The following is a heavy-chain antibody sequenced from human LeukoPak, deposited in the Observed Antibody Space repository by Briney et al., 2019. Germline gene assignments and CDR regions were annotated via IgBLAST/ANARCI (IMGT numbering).Heavy chain of an antibody. CDR1: GFSFSTYR. CDR2: IGSSGGYI. CDR3: GSWVDYINDY. Sequence: PGESLRLSCVASGFSFSTYRMTWVRQAPGKGLEWVSTIGSSGGYIYYADSVRGRFTISRDNAKISLYLEMNSLRPEDTAVYYCGSWVDYINDYWAQGTLVTVSS. J-gene: IGHJ4*02. V-gene: IGHV3-21*01. D-gene: IGHD4-11*01.